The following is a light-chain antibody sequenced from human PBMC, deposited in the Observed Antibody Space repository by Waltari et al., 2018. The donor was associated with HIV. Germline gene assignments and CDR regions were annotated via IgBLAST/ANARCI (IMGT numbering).Light chain of an antibody. CDR3: QQYGSSPFT. CDR1: QSVSRSY. CDR2: GAS. J-gene: IGKJ3*01. Sequence: EIVLTQSPGTLSLSPGERATLSCRASQSVSRSYLAWYQQKPGQAPRLLIYGASSRATGIPDRFSGSVSGTDFTLTISRLEPEDFAVYYCQQYGSSPFTFGPGTKVDIK. V-gene: IGKV3-20*01.